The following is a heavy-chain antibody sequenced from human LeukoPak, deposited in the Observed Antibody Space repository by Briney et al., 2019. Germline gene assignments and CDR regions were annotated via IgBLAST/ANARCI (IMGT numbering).Heavy chain of an antibody. V-gene: IGHV3-53*01. CDR1: GFTVSTNY. D-gene: IGHD2-2*01. CDR2: IYAGGAA. Sequence: PGGSLRLSCAASGFTVSTNYLSWVRQAPGKGLEWVSVIYAGGAAYYADCVKGRFTISRDTSNNTLILQMHSLRVEDTAVYYCARSTSYHFDSWGQGTLVTVSS. J-gene: IGHJ4*02. CDR3: ARSTSYHFDS.